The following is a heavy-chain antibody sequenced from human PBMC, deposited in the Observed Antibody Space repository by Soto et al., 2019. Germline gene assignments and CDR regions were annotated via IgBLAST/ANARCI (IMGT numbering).Heavy chain of an antibody. D-gene: IGHD6-19*01. V-gene: IGHV1-18*01. CDR2: ISAYNGNP. CDR3: ARVFRLAVESSCFDY. CDR1: GYKFTGYG. J-gene: IGHJ4*02. Sequence: GASVKVSCKASGYKFTGYGIGWVRQAPGQGLEWMGWISAYNGNPSYAQKFQGRVTMTTDTSTSTAYMELRRLRADDTAVYFCARVFRLAVESSCFDYWGQGTLGTVS.